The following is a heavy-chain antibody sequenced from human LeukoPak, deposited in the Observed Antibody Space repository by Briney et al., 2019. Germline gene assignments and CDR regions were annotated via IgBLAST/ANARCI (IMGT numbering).Heavy chain of an antibody. J-gene: IGHJ4*02. CDR1: GGSISSYY. Sequence: SETLSLTCTVSGGSISSYYWSWIRQPPGKGLEWIGYIYYSGSTNYNPPLKSRVTISVDTSKNQFSLKLSSVTAADTAVYYCAGQYCGGDCYLFDYWGQGTLVTVSS. V-gene: IGHV4-59*01. CDR3: AGQYCGGDCYLFDY. CDR2: IYYSGST. D-gene: IGHD2-21*02.